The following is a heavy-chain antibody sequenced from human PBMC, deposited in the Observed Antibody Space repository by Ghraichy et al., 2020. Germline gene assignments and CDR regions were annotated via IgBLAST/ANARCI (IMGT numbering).Heavy chain of an antibody. V-gene: IGHV3-48*01. CDR2: ISSSSSTI. Sequence: GGSLRLSCAASGFTFSSYSMNWVRQAPGKGLEWVSYISSSSSTIYYADSVKGRFTISRDNAKNSLYLQMNSLRAEDTAVYYCARDSSVFPVWYYYDSSGPPGFDYWGQGTLVTVSS. CDR1: GFTFSSYS. CDR3: ARDSSVFPVWYYYDSSGPPGFDY. D-gene: IGHD3-22*01. J-gene: IGHJ4*02.